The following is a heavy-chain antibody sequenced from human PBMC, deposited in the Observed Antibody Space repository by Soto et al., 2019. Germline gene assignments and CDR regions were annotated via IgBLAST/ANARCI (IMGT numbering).Heavy chain of an antibody. V-gene: IGHV3-23*01. CDR3: AKEGVGYCSGGSCYSDALDI. Sequence: LRLSCAASGFTFSSYAMSWVRQAPGKGLEWVSAISGSGGSTYYADSVKGRFTISRDNSKNTLYLQMNSLRAEDTAVYYCAKEGVGYCSGGSCYSDALDIWGQGTMVTVSS. D-gene: IGHD2-15*01. CDR1: GFTFSSYA. J-gene: IGHJ3*02. CDR2: ISGSGGST.